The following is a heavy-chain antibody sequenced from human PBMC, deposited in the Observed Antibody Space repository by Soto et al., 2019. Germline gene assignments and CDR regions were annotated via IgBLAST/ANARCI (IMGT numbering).Heavy chain of an antibody. CDR2: IYSSGVT. J-gene: IGHJ5*02. V-gene: IGHV4-59*01. CDR3: ARGGMDTSMVTNWFDP. Sequence: PSETLSLTCTVSGGSITGYYWTWIRQPPGKGLECIGYIYSSGVTNYSPYLKSRVTMSVDTFNNQLSPKLRSVTAADTAMYYCARGGMDTSMVTNWFDPWGQGTLVTVSS. CDR1: GGSITGYY. D-gene: IGHD5-18*01.